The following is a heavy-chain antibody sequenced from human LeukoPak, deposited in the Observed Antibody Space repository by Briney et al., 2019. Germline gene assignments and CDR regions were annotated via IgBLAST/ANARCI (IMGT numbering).Heavy chain of an antibody. J-gene: IGHJ3*02. Sequence: GGSLRLSCAASGFTFSSYSMNWVCPAPGKGLEWVSYISSSSSTIYYADSVKGRFTNSRDNSKNTLYLQMNSLRAEDTAMYYCAKVSLNMVNDAFDIWGQGTMVSVSS. CDR2: ISSSSSTI. V-gene: IGHV3-48*01. CDR3: AKVSLNMVNDAFDI. D-gene: IGHD4/OR15-4a*01. CDR1: GFTFSSYS.